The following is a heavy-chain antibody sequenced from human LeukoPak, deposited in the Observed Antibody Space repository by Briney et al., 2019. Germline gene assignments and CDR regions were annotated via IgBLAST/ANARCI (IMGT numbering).Heavy chain of an antibody. D-gene: IGHD3-3*01. V-gene: IGHV4-4*07. CDR2: IYTSGST. CDR1: GGSISSYY. Sequence: SETLSLTCTVSGGSISSYYWGWIRQPAGKGLEWIGRIYTSGSTNYNPSLKSRVTMSVDTSKNQFSLKLSSVTAADTAVYYCARDVYDFWTRQGPYYFDYWGQGTLVTVSS. J-gene: IGHJ4*02. CDR3: ARDVYDFWTRQGPYYFDY.